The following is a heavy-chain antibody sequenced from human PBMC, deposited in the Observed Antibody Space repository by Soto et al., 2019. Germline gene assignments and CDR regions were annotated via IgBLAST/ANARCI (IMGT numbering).Heavy chain of an antibody. J-gene: IGHJ4*02. CDR2: IKPDESEK. CDR3: VSGGSNYDY. CDR1: GFTFSDSW. Sequence: EVQLVESGGGLVQPGGSLRLSCTASGFTFSDSWMTWVRQAPGKGLEWVARIKPDESEKKYADSVKGRFSISRDNAKNSMYLKMDSLRGEDTAVYYCVSGGSNYDYWGQGTLVTVSS. D-gene: IGHD4-4*01. V-gene: IGHV3-7*01.